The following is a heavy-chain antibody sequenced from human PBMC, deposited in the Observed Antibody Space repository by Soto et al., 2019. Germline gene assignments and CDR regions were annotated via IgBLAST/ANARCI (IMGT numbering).Heavy chain of an antibody. V-gene: IGHV3-66*01. CDR1: GLSVSSNY. CDR2: IYSGGAT. CDR3: VYQAPDSSGRFDF. Sequence: EMQLVESGGGLVQRGGSLRLFCAASGLSVSSNYISWVRQPPGKGLEWVSVIYSGGATFYADSVKGRFNISRDENKNTVYLQMNSLGVHDTALYYCVYQAPDSSGRFDFWGQGTLVSVST. J-gene: IGHJ4*02. D-gene: IGHD6-25*01.